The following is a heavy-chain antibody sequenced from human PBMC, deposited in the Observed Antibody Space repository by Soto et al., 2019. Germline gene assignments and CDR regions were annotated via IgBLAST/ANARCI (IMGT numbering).Heavy chain of an antibody. J-gene: IGHJ6*02. CDR3: ASNYAYAEGYYFYGIDV. D-gene: IGHD3-16*01. V-gene: IGHV3-74*01. Sequence: RLSCAASGFTLSHYCMHWVRQAPGRGLVWVSRVNCDGTSAHYADSVKGRFTISRDNAKNTLHLQMNSLGAEDTAVYYCASNYAYAEGYYFYGIDVWGQGTTVTVSS. CDR2: VNCDGTSA. CDR1: GFTLSHYC.